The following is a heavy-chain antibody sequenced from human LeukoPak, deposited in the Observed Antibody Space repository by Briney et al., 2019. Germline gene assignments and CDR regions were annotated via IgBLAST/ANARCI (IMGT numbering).Heavy chain of an antibody. D-gene: IGHD3-22*01. CDR2: IWYDGTNI. CDR3: ARARNNYDSSSYSALDY. V-gene: IGHV3-33*01. CDR1: GFTFSSYG. Sequence: GGSLRLSCAASGFTFSSYGMHWVRQAPGKGLEWLAVIWYDGTNIYYADSVKGRFAISRDNSKNTLYLQMNSLRAEDTAVYYCARARNNYDSSSYSALDYWGQGTLVTVSS. J-gene: IGHJ4*02.